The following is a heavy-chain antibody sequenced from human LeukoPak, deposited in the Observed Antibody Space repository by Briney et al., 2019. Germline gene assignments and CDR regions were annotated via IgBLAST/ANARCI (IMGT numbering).Heavy chain of an antibody. CDR3: ARSMTTVTTRFDY. D-gene: IGHD4-11*01. CDR1: GGTFSSYA. CDR2: IIPIFGTA. V-gene: IGHV1-69*13. J-gene: IGHJ4*02. Sequence: GASVKVSCKASGGTFSSYAISWVRQAPGQGREWMGGIIPIFGTANYAQKFQGRVTITADESTSTAYMELSSLRSEDTAVYYCARSMTTVTTRFDYWGQGTLVTVSS.